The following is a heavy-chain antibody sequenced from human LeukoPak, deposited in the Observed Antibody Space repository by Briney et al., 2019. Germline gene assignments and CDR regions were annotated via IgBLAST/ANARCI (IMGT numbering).Heavy chain of an antibody. Sequence: SGGSLRLSCAASGFTFSDYYMSWIRQAPGKGLEWVSYISSSGSTIYYADSVEGRFTISRDNAKNSLYLQMNSLRAEDTAVYYCARHAETNWFDPWGQGTLVTVSS. CDR2: ISSSGSTI. CDR1: GFTFSDYY. V-gene: IGHV3-11*04. CDR3: ARHAETNWFDP. J-gene: IGHJ5*02.